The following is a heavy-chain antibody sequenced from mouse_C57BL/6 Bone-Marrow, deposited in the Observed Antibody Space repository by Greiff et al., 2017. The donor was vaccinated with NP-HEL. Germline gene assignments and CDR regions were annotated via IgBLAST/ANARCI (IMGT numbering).Heavy chain of an antibody. D-gene: IGHD1-1*01. Sequence: QVHVKQSGAELARPGASVKLSCKASGYTFTSYGISWVKQRTGQGLEWIGEIYPRSGNTYYNEKFKGKATLTADKSSSTAYMELRSLTSEDSAVYFCAKDYGSSGVDYWGQGTSVTVSS. J-gene: IGHJ4*01. CDR1: GYTFTSYG. V-gene: IGHV1-81*01. CDR3: AKDYGSSGVDY. CDR2: IYPRSGNT.